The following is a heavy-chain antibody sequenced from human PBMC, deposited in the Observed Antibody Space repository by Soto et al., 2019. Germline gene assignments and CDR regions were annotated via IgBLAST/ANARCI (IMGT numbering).Heavy chain of an antibody. CDR3: ARDDLRITMVRGVLR. D-gene: IGHD3-10*01. CDR2: ISSSSSTI. V-gene: IGHV3-48*01. J-gene: IGHJ4*02. CDR1: GFTFSSYS. Sequence: EVQLVESGGGLVQPGGSLRLSCAASGFTFSSYSMNWVRPAPGKGLEWVSYISSSSSTISYADSVKGRFTISRDNAKTSLYLQMNSPRAEDTAVYYCARDDLRITMVRGVLRWGQGTLVTVSS.